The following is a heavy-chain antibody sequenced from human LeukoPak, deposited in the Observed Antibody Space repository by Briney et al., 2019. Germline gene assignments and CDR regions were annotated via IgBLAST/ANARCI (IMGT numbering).Heavy chain of an antibody. J-gene: IGHJ4*02. CDR3: ARDPPMKEGRYSGYDLGV. D-gene: IGHD5-12*01. Sequence: ASVKVSCKASGYTFTGYYMHWVRQAPGQGLEWMGWINPNSGGTNYAQKFQGRVTMTRDTSISTAYMELSRLRSDDTAVYYCARDPPMKEGRYSGYDLGVWGQGTLVTVSS. CDR1: GYTFTGYY. CDR2: INPNSGGT. V-gene: IGHV1-2*02.